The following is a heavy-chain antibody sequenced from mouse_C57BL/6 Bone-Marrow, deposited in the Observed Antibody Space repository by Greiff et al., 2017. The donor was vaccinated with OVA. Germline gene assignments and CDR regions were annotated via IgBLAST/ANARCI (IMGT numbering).Heavy chain of an antibody. CDR3: ARGGVYDGYYLFAY. J-gene: IGHJ3*01. CDR1: GYSITSGYY. D-gene: IGHD2-3*01. CDR2: ISYDGSN. Sequence: EVQRVESGPGLVKPSQSLSLTCSVTGYSITSGYYWNWIRQFPGNKLEWMGYISYDGSNNYNPSLKNRISITRDTSKNQFFLKLNSVTTEDTATYYCARGGVYDGYYLFAYWGQGTLVTVSA. V-gene: IGHV3-6*01.